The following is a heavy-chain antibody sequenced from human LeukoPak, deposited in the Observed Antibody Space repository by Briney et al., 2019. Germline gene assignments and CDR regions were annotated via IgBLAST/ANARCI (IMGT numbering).Heavy chain of an antibody. V-gene: IGHV3-23*01. Sequence: GGSLRLSCAASGFTFSSYAMSWVRQAPGKGLEWVSTISGRGGSTYYADSVKGRFTISRDNSKNTLYLQMNSLRAEDTAVYYCAKGPNYYDSSGYSDYWGQGTLVTVSS. CDR2: ISGRGGST. D-gene: IGHD3-22*01. CDR1: GFTFSSYA. CDR3: AKGPNYYDSSGYSDY. J-gene: IGHJ4*02.